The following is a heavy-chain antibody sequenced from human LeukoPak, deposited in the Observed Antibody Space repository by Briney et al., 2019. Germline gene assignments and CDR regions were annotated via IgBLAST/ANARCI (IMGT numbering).Heavy chain of an antibody. CDR2: ISYDGSNK. Sequence: GRSLRLSRAASGFTFSSYGMHWVRQAPGKGLEWVAVISYDGSNKYYADSVKGRFTISRDNSENTLYLQMNSLRAEDTAVYYCVAEFDYWGQGTLVTVSS. CDR1: GFTFSSYG. D-gene: IGHD6-13*01. V-gene: IGHV3-30*03. J-gene: IGHJ4*02. CDR3: VAEFDY.